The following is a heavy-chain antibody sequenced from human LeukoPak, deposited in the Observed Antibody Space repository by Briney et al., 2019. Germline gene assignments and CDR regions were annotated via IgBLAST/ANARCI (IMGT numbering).Heavy chain of an antibody. V-gene: IGHV1-2*02. J-gene: IGHJ5*02. D-gene: IGHD3-10*01. Sequence: ASVKVSCKASGYTFTGYYMHWVRQAPGQGLEWMGWINPNSGGTNYAQKFQGRVTMTRDTSISTAYMELSRLRSDDTAVYYCARDFLGSGSYFSGWFDPWGQGTLVTVSS. CDR2: INPNSGGT. CDR1: GYTFTGYY. CDR3: ARDFLGSGSYFSGWFDP.